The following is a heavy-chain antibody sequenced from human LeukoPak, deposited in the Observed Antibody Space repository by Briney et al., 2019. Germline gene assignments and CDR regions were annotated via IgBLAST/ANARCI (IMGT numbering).Heavy chain of an antibody. D-gene: IGHD3-16*02. CDR1: GFTYSSYA. V-gene: IGHV3-23*01. CDR3: AKEPYVWGSFRVFDY. J-gene: IGHJ4*02. CDR2: ISGSGSST. Sequence: GGSLRLSCAASGFTYSSYAMSWVRQAPGKGLEWVSVISGSGSSTDYADSVKGRFTISRDNSKNTMYLQMNSLRAEDTAVYYCAKEPYVWGSFRVFDYWGQGTLVTVSS.